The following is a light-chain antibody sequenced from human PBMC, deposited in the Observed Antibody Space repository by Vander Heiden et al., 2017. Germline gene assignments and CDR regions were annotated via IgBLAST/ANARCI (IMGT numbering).Light chain of an antibody. Sequence: YEFTQPPSVSVSPGQTARIPCSGDKLGNKNVCWYQQRAGQSPVMIIYEDSKRPSGIPERFSASNSGNTATLTISGTQAMDEADYFCQAWDSSSDYVFGSGTKVTVL. CDR2: EDS. V-gene: IGLV3-1*01. J-gene: IGLJ1*01. CDR1: KLGNKN. CDR3: QAWDSSSDYV.